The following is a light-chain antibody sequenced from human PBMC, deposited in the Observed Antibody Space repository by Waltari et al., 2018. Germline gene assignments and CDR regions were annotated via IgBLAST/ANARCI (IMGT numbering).Light chain of an antibody. CDR1: QGIRND. Sequence: DIQMTQSPSSLSASVGDTVTITCRASQGIRNDLNWYQQTAGKAPKRLIFAASILQSGVPRRFSGSASGTEFTLTLSSLQAEDVAVYYCQQYYSTPPTFGQGTKVEIK. CDR2: AAS. J-gene: IGKJ1*01. V-gene: IGKV1-17*01. CDR3: QQYYSTPPT.